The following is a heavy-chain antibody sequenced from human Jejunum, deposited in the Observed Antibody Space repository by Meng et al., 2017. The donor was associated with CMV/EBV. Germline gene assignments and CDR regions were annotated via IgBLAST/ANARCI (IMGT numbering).Heavy chain of an antibody. Sequence: SLKISCAASGFIFNNYWMHWVRQAPGKGLVWVSRIDTDGTSTNYADSVKGRFTASRDNAKNTLYLQMNSLRVEDTAIYYCVRGLDSWGQGTLVTVSS. J-gene: IGHJ4*02. CDR3: VRGLDS. CDR1: GFIFNNYW. D-gene: IGHD3-16*01. CDR2: IDTDGTST. V-gene: IGHV3-74*01.